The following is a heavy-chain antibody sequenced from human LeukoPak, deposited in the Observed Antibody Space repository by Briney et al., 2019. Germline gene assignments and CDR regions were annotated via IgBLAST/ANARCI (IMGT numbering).Heavy chain of an antibody. CDR3: ARVSGSYCPRYFDL. Sequence: PSETLSLTCTVFDGSISTNYWSWIGQPPGKGREGSGYIYFSVGTNYNPSLNSRVTITLDTSKYQCSLNLRSVTAADTAVYYCARVSGSYCPRYFDLWGRGTLVTVSS. J-gene: IGHJ2*01. V-gene: IGHV4-59*01. D-gene: IGHD1-26*01. CDR2: IYFSVGT. CDR1: DGSISTNY.